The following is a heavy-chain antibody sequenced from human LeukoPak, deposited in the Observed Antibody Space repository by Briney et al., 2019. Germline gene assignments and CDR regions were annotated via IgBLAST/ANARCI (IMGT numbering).Heavy chain of an antibody. J-gene: IGHJ4*02. D-gene: IGHD3-22*01. CDR1: GGFISSYY. V-gene: IGHV4-59*01. CDR2: IYYSGST. CDR3: AREEYYYDSSGYSNYFDY. Sequence: SETLSLTCTVSGGFISSYYWSRIRQPPGKGLEWIGYIYYSGSTNYNPSLKSRVTISVDTSKNQFSLKLSSVTAADTAVYYCAREEYYYDSSGYSNYFDYWGQGTLVTVSS.